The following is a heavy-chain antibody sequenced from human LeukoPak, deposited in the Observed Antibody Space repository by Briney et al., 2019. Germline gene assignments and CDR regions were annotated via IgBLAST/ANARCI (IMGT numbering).Heavy chain of an antibody. D-gene: IGHD3-9*01. CDR2: INAGNGNT. CDR3: ARTGVLRYFDWLLQDNWFDP. J-gene: IGHJ5*02. CDR1: GYTFTSYA. Sequence: GASVKVSCKASGYTFTSYAMHWVRQAPGQRLERMGWINAGNGNTKYSQKFQGRVTITRDTSASTAYMELSSLRSEDTAVYYCARTGVLRYFDWLLQDNWFDPWGQGTLVTVSS. V-gene: IGHV1-3*01.